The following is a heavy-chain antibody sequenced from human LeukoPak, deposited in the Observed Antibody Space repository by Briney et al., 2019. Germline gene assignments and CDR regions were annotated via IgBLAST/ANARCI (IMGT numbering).Heavy chain of an antibody. CDR2: INPNSGGT. V-gene: IGHV1-2*02. CDR1: GYTFTGYY. CDR3: ARDLNGARIFDRYNWFDP. D-gene: IGHD2/OR15-2a*01. J-gene: IGHJ5*02. Sequence: ASVTVSCTASGYTFTGYYMHWVRQAPGQGLEWMGWINPNSGGTNYAQKFQGRVTMTRDTSISTAYMELSRLRSDDTAVYYCARDLNGARIFDRYNWFDPWGQGTLVTVSS.